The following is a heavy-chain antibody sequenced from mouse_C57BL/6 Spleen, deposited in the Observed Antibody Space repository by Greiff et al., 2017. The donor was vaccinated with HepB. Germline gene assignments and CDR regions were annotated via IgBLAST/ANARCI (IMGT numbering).Heavy chain of an antibody. J-gene: IGHJ1*03. CDR1: GYTFTSYW. Sequence: EVKVIESGTVLARPGASVKMSCKTSGYTFTSYWMHWVKQRPGQGLEWIGAIYPGNSDTSYNQKFKGKAKLTAVTSASTAYMELSSLTNEDSAVYYCTTTTVVADWYFDVWGTGTTVTVSS. D-gene: IGHD1-1*01. CDR3: TTTTVVADWYFDV. CDR2: IYPGNSDT. V-gene: IGHV1-5*01.